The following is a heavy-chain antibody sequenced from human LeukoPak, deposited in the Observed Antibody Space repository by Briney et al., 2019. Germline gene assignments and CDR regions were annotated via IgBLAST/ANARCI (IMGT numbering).Heavy chain of an antibody. V-gene: IGHV1-18*01. CDR3: ARKLGYCSGGSCRAEYFQH. D-gene: IGHD2-15*01. J-gene: IGHJ1*01. Sequence: ASVKVSCKASGYTFTSYGISWVRQAPGQGLEWMGWISAYNGNTNYAQKLQGRVTMTTDTSTSTAYMELGSLRSDDTAVYYCARKLGYCSGGSCRAEYFQHWGQGTLVTVSS. CDR1: GYTFTSYG. CDR2: ISAYNGNT.